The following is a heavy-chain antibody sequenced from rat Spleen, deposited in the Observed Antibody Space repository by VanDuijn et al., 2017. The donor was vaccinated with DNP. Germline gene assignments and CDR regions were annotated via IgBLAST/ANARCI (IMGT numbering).Heavy chain of an antibody. CDR1: GYSITSNY. D-gene: IGHD1-7*01. Sequence: EVQLQESGSGLVKPSQSLSLTCSVTGYSITSNYWGWIRKFPGNKLEYIGHISYIGSTNYNPSPKSRLSITRDTSKNHFFLHFNSVTSEDSATYYCARWTRYFDYWGQGIMVTVSS. CDR3: ARWTRYFDY. J-gene: IGHJ2*01. CDR2: ISYIGST. V-gene: IGHV3-1*01.